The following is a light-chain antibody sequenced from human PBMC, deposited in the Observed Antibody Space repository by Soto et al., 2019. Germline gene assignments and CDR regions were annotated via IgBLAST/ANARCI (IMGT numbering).Light chain of an antibody. CDR3: QQYNSYSPPWT. CDR2: KAS. Sequence: DIQMTQSPSTLSASVGDRVTITCRASQSISSWLAWYQQKPGKAPKLLIYKASSLESGGPSRFSGSGSGTEFTLTISSLQPDDFATYYCQQYNSYSPPWTFGQGTKVEIK. CDR1: QSISSW. J-gene: IGKJ1*01. V-gene: IGKV1-5*03.